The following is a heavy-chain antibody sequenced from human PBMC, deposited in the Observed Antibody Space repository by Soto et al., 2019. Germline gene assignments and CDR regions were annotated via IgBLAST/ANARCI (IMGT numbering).Heavy chain of an antibody. CDR3: ARTLYGDNVDY. D-gene: IGHD4-17*01. Sequence: GASVEASSEASGDGFASCYMRWVRQAPGQGLEWMGWMNPNSGNTGYAQKFQGRVTMTRNTSISTAYMELSSLRSEDTAVYYCARTLYGDNVDYWGQGTLVTVSS. CDR1: GDGFASCY. V-gene: IGHV1-8*01. CDR2: MNPNSGNT. J-gene: IGHJ4*02.